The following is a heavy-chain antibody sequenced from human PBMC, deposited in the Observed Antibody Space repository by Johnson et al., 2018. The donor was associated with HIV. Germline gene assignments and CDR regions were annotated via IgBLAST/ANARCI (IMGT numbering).Heavy chain of an antibody. CDR3: ARDRGLWERNGAGAFDI. D-gene: IGHD1-26*01. Sequence: VQLVESGGGVVRPGGSLRLSCAASGFTFDDYGMSWVRQTPGKGLEWVAGINWNGGSTGYADSVKGRFTISRDNAKKSLCLQMNSLRAEDTAVYYCARDRGLWERNGAGAFDIWGQGTMVTVSS. CDR1: GFTFDDYG. CDR2: INWNGGST. J-gene: IGHJ3*02. V-gene: IGHV3-20*04.